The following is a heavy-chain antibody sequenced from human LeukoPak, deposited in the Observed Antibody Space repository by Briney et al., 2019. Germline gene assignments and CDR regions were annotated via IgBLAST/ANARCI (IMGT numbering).Heavy chain of an antibody. V-gene: IGHV3-30-3*01. Sequence: GGSLRLSCAASGFTFSSYAMHWVRQAPGKGLEWVAVILYDGSNKYYADSVKGRFTISRDNSKNTLYLQMNSLRAEDTAVYYCARDQAATTNPSWFDPWGQGTLVTVSS. D-gene: IGHD5-12*01. J-gene: IGHJ5*02. CDR3: ARDQAATTNPSWFDP. CDR1: GFTFSSYA. CDR2: ILYDGSNK.